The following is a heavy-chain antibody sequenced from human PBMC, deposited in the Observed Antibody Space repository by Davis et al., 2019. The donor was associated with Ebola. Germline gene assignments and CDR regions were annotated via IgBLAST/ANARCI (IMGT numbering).Heavy chain of an antibody. CDR3: AKDGLVGATGY. V-gene: IGHV3-23*01. D-gene: IGHD1-26*01. CDR2: ISSGSSYI. CDR1: GFTFSSYA. J-gene: IGHJ4*02. Sequence: GESLKISCAASGFTFSSYAMSWVRQAPGKGLEWVSSISSGSSYIYYADSVKGRFTISRDNSKNTLYLQMNSLRAEDTAVYYCAKDGLVGATGYWGQGTLVTVSS.